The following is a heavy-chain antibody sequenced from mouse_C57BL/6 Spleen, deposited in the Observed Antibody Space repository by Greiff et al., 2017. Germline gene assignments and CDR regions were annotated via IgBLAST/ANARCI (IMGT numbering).Heavy chain of an antibody. V-gene: IGHV1-82*01. Sequence: QVQLQQSGPELVKPGASVKISCKASGYAFSSSWMNWVKQRPGKGLEWIGRIYPGDGDTNYNGKFKGKATLTADKSSSTAYMQLSSLTSEDSAVYFCARGIYYGNYGYAMDYWGQGTSVTVAS. CDR2: IYPGDGDT. CDR1: GYAFSSSW. J-gene: IGHJ4*01. D-gene: IGHD2-1*01. CDR3: ARGIYYGNYGYAMDY.